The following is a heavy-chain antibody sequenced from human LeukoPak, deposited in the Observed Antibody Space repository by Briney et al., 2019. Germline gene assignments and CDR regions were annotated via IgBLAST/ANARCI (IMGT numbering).Heavy chain of an antibody. CDR1: GFTFSSHA. CDR2: ISGSGGST. V-gene: IGHV3-23*01. CDR3: AKTGGLYYDFWSGYYTSYYYYGMDV. Sequence: PGGSLRLSCAASGFTFSSHAMSRVRQAPGKGLEWVTAISGSGGSTYYADSVKGRLTISRDNSKNTLYLQMNSLGAEDTAVYYCAKTGGLYYDFWSGYYTSYYYYGMDVWGQGTTFTVAS. D-gene: IGHD3-3*01. J-gene: IGHJ6*01.